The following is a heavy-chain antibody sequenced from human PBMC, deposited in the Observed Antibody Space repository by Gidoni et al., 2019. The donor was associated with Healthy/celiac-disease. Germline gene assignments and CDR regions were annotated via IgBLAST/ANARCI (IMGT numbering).Heavy chain of an antibody. D-gene: IGHD6-19*01. CDR3: AKATEYSSGWYYFDY. Sequence: EVQLLESGGGLVQSGGSLRLSCAASGFTFSRYAMSWVRQAPGEGLEWVSAISGSGGSTYYADSVKGRFTISRDNSKNTLYLQMNSLRAEDTAVYYGAKATEYSSGWYYFDYWGQGTLVTVSS. CDR2: ISGSGGST. CDR1: GFTFSRYA. J-gene: IGHJ4*02. V-gene: IGHV3-23*01.